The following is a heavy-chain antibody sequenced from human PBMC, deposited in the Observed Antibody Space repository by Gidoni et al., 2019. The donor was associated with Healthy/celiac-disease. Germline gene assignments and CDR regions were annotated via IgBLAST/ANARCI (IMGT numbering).Heavy chain of an antibody. Sequence: EVQLVESGGGLVKPGGSLRLSCAASGFTFSSYSMNWVRQAPGKGLEWVSSISSSSSYIYYADSVKGRFTISRDNAKNSLYLQMNSLRAEDTAVYYCARGMGYYDSSGPDNDAFDIWGQGTMVTVSS. CDR2: ISSSSSYI. V-gene: IGHV3-21*01. J-gene: IGHJ3*02. D-gene: IGHD3-22*01. CDR1: GFTFSSYS. CDR3: ARGMGYYDSSGPDNDAFDI.